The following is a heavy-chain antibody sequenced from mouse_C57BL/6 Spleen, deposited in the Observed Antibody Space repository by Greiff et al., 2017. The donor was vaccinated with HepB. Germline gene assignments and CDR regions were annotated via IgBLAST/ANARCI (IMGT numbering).Heavy chain of an antibody. J-gene: IGHJ2*01. CDR3: ARRPYGSSYEYFDY. D-gene: IGHD1-1*01. Sequence: VKLVESGPGLVAPSQSLSITCTVSGFSLTSYAISWVRQPPGKGLEWLGVIWTGGGTNYNSALKSRLSISKDNSKSQVFLKMNSLQTDDTARYYCARRPYGSSYEYFDYWGQGTTLTVSS. CDR2: IWTGGGT. CDR1: GFSLTSYA. V-gene: IGHV2-9-1*01.